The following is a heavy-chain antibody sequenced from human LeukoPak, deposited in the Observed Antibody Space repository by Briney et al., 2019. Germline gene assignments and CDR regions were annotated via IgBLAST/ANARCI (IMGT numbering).Heavy chain of an antibody. D-gene: IGHD2-15*01. CDR3: ARVPGGNSYYYYMDV. CDR2: INSDGSST. CDR1: GLTFSSYW. J-gene: IGHJ6*03. V-gene: IGHV3-74*01. Sequence: GGSLRLSCAASGLTFSSYWMHWVRQAPGKGLVWVSRINSDGSSTSYADSVKGRFTISRDNAKNTLYLQMNSLRAEDTAVYYCARVPGGNSYYYYMDVWGKGTTVTVSS.